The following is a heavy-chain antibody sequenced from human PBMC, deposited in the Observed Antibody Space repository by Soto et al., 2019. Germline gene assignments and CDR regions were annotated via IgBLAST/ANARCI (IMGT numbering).Heavy chain of an antibody. J-gene: IGHJ4*02. CDR1: GFTFSYYY. V-gene: IGHV3-11*01. CDR2: ISSSGSTI. D-gene: IGHD3-3*01. CDR3: ARDGNYDFWSGYYLTDY. Sequence: GGSLRLSCAASGFTFSYYYMSWIRQAPGKGLEWVSYISSSGSTIYYADSVKGRFTISRDNAKNSLYLQMNSLRAEDTAVYYCARDGNYDFWSGYYLTDYWGQGTLVTVSS.